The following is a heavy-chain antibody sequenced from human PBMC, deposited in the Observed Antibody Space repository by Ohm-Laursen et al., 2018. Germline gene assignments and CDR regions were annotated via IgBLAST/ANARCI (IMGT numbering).Heavy chain of an antibody. J-gene: IGHJ4*02. CDR3: ASNRYDSSGSPLDS. Sequence: SLRLSCAASGFTFSSYSMNWVRQAPGKGLECVSYISSSSSTIYYADSVKGRFTISRDNAKNSLYLQMNSLRAEDTAVYYCASNRYDSSGSPLDSWGQGTLVTVSS. D-gene: IGHD3-22*01. CDR2: ISSSSSTI. CDR1: GFTFSSYS. V-gene: IGHV3-48*01.